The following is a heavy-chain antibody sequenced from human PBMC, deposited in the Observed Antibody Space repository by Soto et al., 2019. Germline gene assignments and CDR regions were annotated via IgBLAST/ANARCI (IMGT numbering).Heavy chain of an antibody. CDR1: GGSIRSRSYF. D-gene: IGHD1-26*01. CDR2: IYYSGST. CDR3: ARQGVGASDY. V-gene: IGHV4-39*01. Sequence: QLHLQESGPGVVKPSETLSLTCSVSGGSIRSRSYFWGWIRQTPGKGLEWIGSIYYSGSTYYNPSLKSRVTISVDTSKNRFSLKVNSMTAADTAVYYCARQGVGASDYWGQGTLITVSS. J-gene: IGHJ4*02.